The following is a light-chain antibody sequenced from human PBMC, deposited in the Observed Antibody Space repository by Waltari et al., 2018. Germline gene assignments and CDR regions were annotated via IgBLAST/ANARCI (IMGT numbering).Light chain of an antibody. J-gene: IGKJ1*01. Sequence: EIVLTQSPDTLSLSPGERATVSCRASQSVSNSNLAWYQQRPGQAPRLLIYGASNRATGISDRFSGSESGTDFTLTISSLEPEDFAVYYCQQYYSSPKTFGQGTKVEIK. CDR2: GAS. CDR1: QSVSNSN. V-gene: IGKV3-20*01. CDR3: QQYYSSPKT.